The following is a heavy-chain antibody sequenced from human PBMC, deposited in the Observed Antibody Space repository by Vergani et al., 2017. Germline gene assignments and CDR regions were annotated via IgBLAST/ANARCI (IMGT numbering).Heavy chain of an antibody. Sequence: QVQLVESGGGVVQPGGSLRLSCIASGFTFRIYGMHWVRQAPGKGLEWVAFIRYDGTKRFYGDSVKGRFTISRDNSQTTVFLQMNSLRADDSAVYYCTKAGQCDSDNFHDSWGQGALVTVAS. CDR3: TKAGQCDSDNFHDS. V-gene: IGHV3-30*02. CDR2: IRYDGTKR. J-gene: IGHJ1*01. D-gene: IGHD3-22*01. CDR1: GFTFRIYG.